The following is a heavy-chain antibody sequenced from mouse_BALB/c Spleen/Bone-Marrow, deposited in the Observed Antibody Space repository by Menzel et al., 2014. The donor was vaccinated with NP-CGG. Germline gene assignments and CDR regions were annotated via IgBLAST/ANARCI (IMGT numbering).Heavy chain of an antibody. CDR1: GFDFSRYW. CDR2: INPDSSTI. D-gene: IGHD1-1*01. V-gene: IGHV4-1*02. CDR3: ERLSYYGRFAY. Sequence: VKLQESGGGLVQPGGSLKLSCAASGFDFSRYWMSWVRQAPGEGLEWIGEINPDSSTINYTPSLKDKFIISRDNAKNTLYLQMSKVRSEDTALYYCERLSYYGRFAYWGQGTLVTVSA. J-gene: IGHJ3*01.